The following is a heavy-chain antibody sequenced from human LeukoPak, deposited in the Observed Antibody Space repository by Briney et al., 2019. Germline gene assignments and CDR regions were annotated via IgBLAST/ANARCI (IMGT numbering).Heavy chain of an antibody. CDR1: GFTFSSYW. D-gene: IGHD4-17*01. V-gene: IGHV3-7*01. J-gene: IGHJ4*02. CDR3: ARDGDYGDYAIDY. CDR2: IKQDGSEK. Sequence: TGGSLRLSCAASGFTFSSYWMSWVRQAPGKGLEWVANIKQDGSEKYYVDSVKGRFTISRDNANNSLYLQMNSLRAEDTAVYYCARDGDYGDYAIDYWGQGTLVTVSS.